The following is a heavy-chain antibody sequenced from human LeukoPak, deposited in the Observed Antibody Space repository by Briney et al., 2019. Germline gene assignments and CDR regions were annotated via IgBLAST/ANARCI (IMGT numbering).Heavy chain of an antibody. J-gene: IGHJ4*02. Sequence: GGSLRLSCAASGFTFSNYAMHWVRQAPGKGLEWVAVISYDGSTKYYADSVKGRFTISRDNSKNTLYLQMNSLRAEDTAVYYCAKNYYADYWGQGTLVTVSS. CDR3: AKNYYADY. D-gene: IGHD2/OR15-2a*01. V-gene: IGHV3-30*04. CDR2: ISYDGSTK. CDR1: GFTFSNYA.